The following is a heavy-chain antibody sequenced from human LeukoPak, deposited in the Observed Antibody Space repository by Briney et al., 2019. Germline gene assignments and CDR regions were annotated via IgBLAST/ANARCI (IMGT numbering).Heavy chain of an antibody. Sequence: ASVKVSCKASGYTFTSYGISWVRQAPGQGLEWMGIINPSGGSTSYAQKFQGRVTMTRDMSTSAVYMELSSLRSEDTAVYYCARDNGWFDPWGQGTLVTVSS. V-gene: IGHV1-46*01. J-gene: IGHJ5*02. CDR1: GYTFTSYG. CDR3: ARDNGWFDP. CDR2: INPSGGST.